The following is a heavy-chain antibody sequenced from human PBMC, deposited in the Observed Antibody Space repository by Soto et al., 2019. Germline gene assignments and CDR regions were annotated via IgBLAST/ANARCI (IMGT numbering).Heavy chain of an antibody. CDR1: GGSFSGYY. CDR3: ARGGRRGVVPY. D-gene: IGHD3-3*01. CDR2: INHSGST. V-gene: IGHV4-34*01. Sequence: SETLSLTCAVYGGSFSGYYWSWIRQPPGKGLEWIGEINHSGSTNYNPSLKSRVTISVDTSKNQFSLKLSSVTAADTAVYYCARGGRRGVVPYWGQGTLVTVSS. J-gene: IGHJ4*02.